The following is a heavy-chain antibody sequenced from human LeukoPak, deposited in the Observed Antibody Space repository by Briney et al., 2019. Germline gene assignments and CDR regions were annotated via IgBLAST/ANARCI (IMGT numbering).Heavy chain of an antibody. J-gene: IGHJ6*03. CDR3: ARGTRFTLRRRGAYYMDV. Sequence: SETLSPTCAVYGGSFSGYYWGWIRQPPGKGLEWIGEINHSGSTNYNPSLKSRVTISVDTSKNQFSLRLSSVTAADTAVYYCARGTRFTLRRRGAYYMDVWGKGTTVTVSS. CDR2: INHSGST. V-gene: IGHV4-34*01. CDR1: GGSFSGYY. D-gene: IGHD2-15*01.